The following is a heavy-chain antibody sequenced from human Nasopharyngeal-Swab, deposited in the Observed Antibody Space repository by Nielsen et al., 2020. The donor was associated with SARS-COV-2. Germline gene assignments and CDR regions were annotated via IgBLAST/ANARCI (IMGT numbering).Heavy chain of an antibody. Sequence: ASVKVSCKVSGYTFTNYGIHWVRQAPGQRLEWMGWINPGTVNTKYSQKFQGRVTISRDTSASTAYMELSSLRSEDTAVYYCARAPGVDYSYYMDVWGNGTTVTVSS. CDR2: INPGTVNT. CDR3: ARAPGVDYSYYMDV. V-gene: IGHV1-3*01. J-gene: IGHJ6*03. CDR1: GYTFTNYG.